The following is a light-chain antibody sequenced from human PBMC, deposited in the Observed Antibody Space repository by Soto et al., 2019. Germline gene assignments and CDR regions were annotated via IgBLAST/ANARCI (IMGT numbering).Light chain of an antibody. CDR3: QQFGSSPKT. CDR2: SAS. V-gene: IGKV3-20*01. J-gene: IGKJ1*01. CDR1: QSVGSS. Sequence: EIVLTQSPGTLSLSPGERATLSCRASQSVGSSLAWYQHNPGQPPRLLIYSASRRPPAVPDRFSASGSGTDFTLVISRLEPEDFAMYYCQQFGSSPKTFGQGTKVESK.